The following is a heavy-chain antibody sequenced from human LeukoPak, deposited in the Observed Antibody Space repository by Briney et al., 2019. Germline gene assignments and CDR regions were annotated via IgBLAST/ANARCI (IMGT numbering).Heavy chain of an antibody. Sequence: PGGSLRLSCAASGFTFSSYAMSWVRQAPGKGLEWVSAISGSGGSTYYADSVKGRFTISRDNAKNTLYLQMNSLRAEDTAVYYCAKSLAAAGMGDCYYYYGMDVWGQGTTVTVSS. CDR1: GFTFSSYA. D-gene: IGHD6-13*01. CDR3: AKSLAAAGMGDCYYYYGMDV. J-gene: IGHJ6*02. V-gene: IGHV3-23*01. CDR2: ISGSGGST.